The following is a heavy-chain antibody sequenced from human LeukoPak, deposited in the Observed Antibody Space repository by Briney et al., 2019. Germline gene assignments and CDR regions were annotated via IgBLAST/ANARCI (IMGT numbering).Heavy chain of an antibody. D-gene: IGHD3-22*01. J-gene: IGHJ3*02. Sequence: SETLSLTCTVSGGSIRSYYWSWIRQPAGKGLEWIGHIYTSGSTNYNPSLKSRVTMSVDTSKNQFSLKLSSVTAADTAVYYCARGPYSYDSSGAFDIWGQGTMVTVSS. CDR1: GGSIRSYY. CDR2: IYTSGST. CDR3: ARGPYSYDSSGAFDI. V-gene: IGHV4-4*07.